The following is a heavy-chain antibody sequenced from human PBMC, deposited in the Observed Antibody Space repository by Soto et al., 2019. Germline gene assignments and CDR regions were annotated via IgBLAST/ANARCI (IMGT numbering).Heavy chain of an antibody. CDR3: ARSYCADSVSCNRFDP. Sequence: QVQLQESGPGLVKSSETLSLTCSVSGDSSSTYYWGWIRQPPGKGLEWIGYINYSGRSNHNPSLKSRLSISVDASKNQVSLKLTSVTAADTAVYYCARSYCADSVSCNRFDPWGQGTLVVVSS. V-gene: IGHV4-59*01. CDR1: GDSSSTYY. CDR2: INYSGRS. D-gene: IGHD2-8*02. J-gene: IGHJ5*02.